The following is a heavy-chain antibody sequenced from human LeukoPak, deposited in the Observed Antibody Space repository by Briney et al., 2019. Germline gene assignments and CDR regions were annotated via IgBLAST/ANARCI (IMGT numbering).Heavy chain of an antibody. CDR1: GGFISSSSYY. V-gene: IGHV4-39*07. D-gene: IGHD3-9*01. Sequence: SETLSLTCTVSGGFISSSSYYWGWIRQPPGKGLEWIGSIYYSGSTYYNPSLKSRVTISVDTSKNQFSLKLSSVTAADTAVYYCASGAYDIFSRGFYYYYYMDVWGKGTTVTVSS. CDR3: ASGAYDIFSRGFYYYYYMDV. J-gene: IGHJ6*03. CDR2: IYYSGST.